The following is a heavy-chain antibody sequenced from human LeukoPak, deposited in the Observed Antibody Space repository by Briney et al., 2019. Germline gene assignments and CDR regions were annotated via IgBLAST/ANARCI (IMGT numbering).Heavy chain of an antibody. V-gene: IGHV1-69*13. Sequence: SVKVSCKASGGTFSSYAISWVRQAPGQGLEWMGGIIPIFGTANYAQKFQGRVTIAADESTSTAYMELSSLRSEDTAVYYCARDGYYYDSSGYYYYLGDAFDIWGQGTMVTVSS. CDR1: GGTFSSYA. CDR2: IIPIFGTA. CDR3: ARDGYYYDSSGYYYYLGDAFDI. D-gene: IGHD3-22*01. J-gene: IGHJ3*02.